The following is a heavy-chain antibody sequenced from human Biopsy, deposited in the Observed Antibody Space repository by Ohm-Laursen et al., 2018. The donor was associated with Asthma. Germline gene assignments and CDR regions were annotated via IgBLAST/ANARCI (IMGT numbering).Heavy chain of an antibody. CDR3: ARGAAWQQLDN. CDR2: INSDGSST. V-gene: IGHV3-74*01. Sequence: SLRLSCAASGFTFSSYWMHWVRQAPGKGLVWVSRINSDGSSTSYADSVKGRFTISRDNAKNTLYLEMNSLRAEDTAVYYCARGAAWQQLDNWGQGTLVTVSS. D-gene: IGHD6-13*01. J-gene: IGHJ4*02. CDR1: GFTFSSYW.